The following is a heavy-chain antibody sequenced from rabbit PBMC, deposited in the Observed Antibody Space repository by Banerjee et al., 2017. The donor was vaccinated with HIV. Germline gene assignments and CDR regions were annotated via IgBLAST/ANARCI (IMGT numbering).Heavy chain of an antibody. D-gene: IGHD4-1*01. J-gene: IGHJ4*01. CDR3: ARDLAGAIGWNFNL. V-gene: IGHV1S45*01. CDR2: INTSSGNA. CDR1: GFSFSNKYV. Sequence: QEQLEESGGDLVKPEGSLTLTCTASGFSFSNKYVMCWVRQAPGKGLEWIACINTSSGNAVYASWAKGRFTISKSSSTTVTLQGPSLTAADTATYFCARDLAGAIGWNFNLWGPGTLVTVS.